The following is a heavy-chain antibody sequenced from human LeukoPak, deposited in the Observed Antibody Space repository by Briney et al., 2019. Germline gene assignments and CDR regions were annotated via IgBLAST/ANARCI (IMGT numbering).Heavy chain of an antibody. CDR1: GFTFSSYG. J-gene: IGHJ4*02. CDR2: ISYDGSNK. Sequence: GRSLRLSCAASGFTFSSYGMHWVRQAPGKGLEWVAVISYDGSNKYYADSVKGRFTISRDNAKNSLYLQMDSLRAEDTAVYYCARVWGSYSSSWFLDYWGQGTLVTVSS. CDR3: ARVWGSYSSSWFLDY. D-gene: IGHD6-13*01. V-gene: IGHV3-30*03.